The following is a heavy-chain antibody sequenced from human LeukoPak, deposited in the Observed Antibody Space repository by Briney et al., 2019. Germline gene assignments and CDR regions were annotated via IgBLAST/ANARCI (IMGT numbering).Heavy chain of an antibody. D-gene: IGHD3-16*01. Sequence: RGSLRLSCAASGFTFSSYWMNWARQAPGKGLEWVASINHNGNVNYYVDSVKGRFTISRDNAKNSLYLQMSNLRAEDTAVYFCARGGGLDVWGQGATVTVSS. J-gene: IGHJ6*02. CDR2: INHNGNVN. V-gene: IGHV3-7*03. CDR1: GFTFSSYW. CDR3: ARGGGLDV.